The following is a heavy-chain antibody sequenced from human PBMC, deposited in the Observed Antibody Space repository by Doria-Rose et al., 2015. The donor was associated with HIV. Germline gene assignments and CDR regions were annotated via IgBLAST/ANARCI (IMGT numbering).Heavy chain of an antibody. J-gene: IGHJ4*02. CDR1: GVSLSSPGMG. V-gene: IGHV2-26*01. Sequence: QLTLKECGTVLVKPTETLTLTCTVSGVSLSSPGMGVSWIRQPPGKALEWRAHIFSDDDRSYSTSLSSSLTISRGTSKSQVVLTMTDMDPVDTATYYCARIKSSRWYHKYYFDFWGQGTLVIVSA. D-gene: IGHD6-13*01. CDR2: IFSDDDR. CDR3: ARIKSSRWYHKYYFDF.